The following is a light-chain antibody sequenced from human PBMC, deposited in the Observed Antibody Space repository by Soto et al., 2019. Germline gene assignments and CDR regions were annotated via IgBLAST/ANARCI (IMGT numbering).Light chain of an antibody. CDR3: QAWDTGTVI. Sequence: SYELTQPPSVSVSPGQTASITCSGNKLGNKNVCWYQQKTGQSPVLFIYQDYLRPSGVPERFSGSNSGNTATLTISGTQAMDDADYYCQAWDTGTVIFCGGTKLTVL. J-gene: IGLJ2*01. V-gene: IGLV3-1*01. CDR1: KLGNKN. CDR2: QDY.